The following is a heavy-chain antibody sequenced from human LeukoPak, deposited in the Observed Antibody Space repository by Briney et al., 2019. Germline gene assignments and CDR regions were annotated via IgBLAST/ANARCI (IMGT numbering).Heavy chain of an antibody. J-gene: IGHJ4*02. D-gene: IGHD3-22*01. Sequence: ASVKVSFKASGYTFTSYDINWVRQATGQGLEWMGWMNPNSGNTGYAQKFQGRVTMTRNTSISTAYMELSSLRSEDTAVYYCARGGLGYFYDIGDYWGQGTLVTVSS. V-gene: IGHV1-8*01. CDR2: MNPNSGNT. CDR1: GYTFTSYD. CDR3: ARGGLGYFYDIGDY.